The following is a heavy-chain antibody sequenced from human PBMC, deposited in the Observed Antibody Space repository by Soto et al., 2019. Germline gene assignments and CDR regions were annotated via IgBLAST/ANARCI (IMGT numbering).Heavy chain of an antibody. Sequence: EVQVLESGGGLVQPGGSLRLSCAATGFTFSDFAMSWVRQAPGKGLEWVSRIYGGGNGPHYADSVKGRVTISRDNSKNTLYLQRHSRRAEDTAVYYCAKMEGMDPWAYSFDYWCQGTLVTVSS. J-gene: IGHJ4*02. V-gene: IGHV3-23*01. CDR1: GFTFSDFA. CDR3: AKMEGMDPWAYSFDY. D-gene: IGHD2-2*03. CDR2: IYGGGNGP.